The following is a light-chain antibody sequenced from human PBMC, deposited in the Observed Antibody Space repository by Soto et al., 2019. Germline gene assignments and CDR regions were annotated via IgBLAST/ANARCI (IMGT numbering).Light chain of an antibody. CDR1: QTVSRW. CDR2: DVS. Sequence: DIQMTQSPSTLSASVGDRVTITCRASQTVSRWLAWYQQRPGKAPKLLIYDVSSLESGVPSRFSGSGSGTEFTLTITSLQPDDSATYYRQQYNTFWTFGQGTKVDIK. J-gene: IGKJ1*01. CDR3: QQYNTFWT. V-gene: IGKV1-5*01.